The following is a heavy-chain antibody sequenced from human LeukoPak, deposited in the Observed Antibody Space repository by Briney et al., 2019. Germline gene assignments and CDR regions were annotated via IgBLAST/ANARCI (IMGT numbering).Heavy chain of an antibody. J-gene: IGHJ4*02. Sequence: NPSETLSLTCSVSGGSISPYYWSWIRQPPGKGLEWIGYIHHSGSTNYSPSLKSRVTISVDTSKNQFSLRLNSVTAADTAVYYCAKGAGWWGYWGQGTLVTVSS. CDR2: IHHSGST. CDR1: GGSISPYY. V-gene: IGHV4-59*01. D-gene: IGHD2-8*02. CDR3: AKGAGWWGY.